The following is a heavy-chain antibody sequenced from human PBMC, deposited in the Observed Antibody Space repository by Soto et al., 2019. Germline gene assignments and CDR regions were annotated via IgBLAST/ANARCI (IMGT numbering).Heavy chain of an antibody. CDR1: GFTFNNFA. Sequence: EVHLLGSGGDLVKPGGSLRLSCEVSGFTFNNFAMSWVRQSPGKGLEWVSTISSDGDLRHYAESVKGRFTISRDNSENSLCLKTNNPRADDTALYFWAKVSQGFLDLLTGATHFASWGQGTLVTVSS. CDR3: AKVSQGFLDLLTGATHFAS. D-gene: IGHD3-9*01. CDR2: ISSDGDLR. V-gene: IGHV3-23*01. J-gene: IGHJ4*02.